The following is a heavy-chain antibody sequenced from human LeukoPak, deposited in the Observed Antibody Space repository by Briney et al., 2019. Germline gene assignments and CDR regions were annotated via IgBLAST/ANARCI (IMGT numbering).Heavy chain of an antibody. V-gene: IGHV3-30*03. D-gene: IGHD5-18*01. CDR2: ISYDGSYK. CDR1: GFTFSGYG. J-gene: IGHJ4*02. Sequence: GGSLRLSCAASGFTFSGYGMHWVRQAPGKGLEWVAVISYDGSYKYYADSVQGRFTISRDNAKNSLYLQMNSLRAEDTAVYYCARDGADSYGDFDYWGQGTLVTVSS. CDR3: ARDGADSYGDFDY.